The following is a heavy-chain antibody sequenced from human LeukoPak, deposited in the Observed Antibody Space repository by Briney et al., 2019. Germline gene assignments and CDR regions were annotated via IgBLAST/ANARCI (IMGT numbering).Heavy chain of an antibody. J-gene: IGHJ4*02. D-gene: IGHD3-10*01. CDR1: GFTFSSYE. V-gene: IGHV3-48*03. CDR3: ARHGNHYRSGSYTYYFDY. CDR2: IGSSGFTI. Sequence: PGGALRLSCAASGFTFSSYEMNWVRQAPGKGLEWVSYIGSSGFTIYYADSVTGLFTISGDNAKNSLYLQMNSLRAEDTAVYYYARHGNHYRSGSYTYYFDYRGQGTLVTVSS.